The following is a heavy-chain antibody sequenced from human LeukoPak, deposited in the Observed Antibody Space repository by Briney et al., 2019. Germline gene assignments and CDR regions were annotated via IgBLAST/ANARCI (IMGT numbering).Heavy chain of an antibody. D-gene: IGHD3-16*01. CDR1: GFTFSSYW. V-gene: IGHV3-74*01. CDR2: INSDGSST. J-gene: IGHJ6*02. Sequence: GGSLRLSCAASGFTFSSYWMHWVRQAPGKGLVWVSRINSDGSSTSYADSVKGRFTISRDNSKNTLYLQMNSLRAEDTAVYYCAKRGFGFYYGMDVWGQGTTVTVSS. CDR3: AKRGFGFYYGMDV.